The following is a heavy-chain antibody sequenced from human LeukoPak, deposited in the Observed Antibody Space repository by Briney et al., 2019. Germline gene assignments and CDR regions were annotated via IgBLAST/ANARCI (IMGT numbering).Heavy chain of an antibody. Sequence: SETLSLTCTVSGGSISSYYWTWIRQPPGKGLEQLGYISHSGSTNYNPSLKSRVTISIDTSKNQFSLKLSSVTAADSAVYYCARENSNSWYLDYWGQGTLVTVSS. CDR3: ARENSNSWYLDY. CDR2: ISHSGST. D-gene: IGHD6-13*01. J-gene: IGHJ4*02. V-gene: IGHV4-59*01. CDR1: GGSISSYY.